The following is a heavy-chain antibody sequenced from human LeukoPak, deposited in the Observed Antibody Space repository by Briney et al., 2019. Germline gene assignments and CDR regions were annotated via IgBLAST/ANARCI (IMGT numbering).Heavy chain of an antibody. Sequence: GGSLRLSCAASGFTFSSCGMTWVRLAPGKGLEWVANLNQDGSETYYMDSVKGRFTISRDNAKNTLFLQMNSLRAEDTAIYYCARDNERKDDYWGQGTLVTVSS. CDR1: GFTFSSCG. J-gene: IGHJ4*02. V-gene: IGHV3-7*01. CDR2: LNQDGSET. CDR3: ARDNERKDDY. D-gene: IGHD2-8*01.